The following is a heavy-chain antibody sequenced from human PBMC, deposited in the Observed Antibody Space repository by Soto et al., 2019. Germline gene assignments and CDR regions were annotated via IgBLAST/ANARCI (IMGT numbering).Heavy chain of an antibody. CDR1: GGSISSGGYY. Sequence: QVQLQESGPGLVKPSQTLSLTCTVSGGSISSGGYYWSWIRQHPGKGLEWIGYIYYSGSTYYNPSRKSRVTISVGTSKNQFSLKLSSVTAADTAVYYCAREGGIVGATAADYWGQGTLVTVSS. V-gene: IGHV4-31*03. J-gene: IGHJ4*02. D-gene: IGHD1-26*01. CDR3: AREGGIVGATAADY. CDR2: IYYSGST.